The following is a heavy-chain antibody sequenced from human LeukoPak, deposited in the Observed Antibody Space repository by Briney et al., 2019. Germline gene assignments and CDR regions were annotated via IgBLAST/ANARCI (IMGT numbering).Heavy chain of an antibody. V-gene: IGHV3-74*01. CDR1: GFTFSTSW. J-gene: IGHJ4*02. D-gene: IGHD6-13*01. Sequence: PGGSLRLSCAASGFTFSTSWMHWVRHAPGKGLVWVSRIDTDGSRLGYADSVKGRFTISRDNAKNTLYLQMNSLRVEDTAVYFCGRDVAAAGYNWGQGTLVAVSS. CDR3: GRDVAAAGYN. CDR2: IDTDGSRL.